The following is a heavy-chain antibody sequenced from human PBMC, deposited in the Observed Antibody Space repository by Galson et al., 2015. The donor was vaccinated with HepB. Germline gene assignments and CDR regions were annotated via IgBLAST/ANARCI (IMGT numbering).Heavy chain of an antibody. CDR2: VSGSGTST. Sequence: SLRLSCAASGFTFSSFAMSWVRQAPGKGLEWVSAVSGSGTSTYHADSVKGRFAISRDNSKNTLYLQMNSLRVEDTAVYYCAKDPSWAVSNWFDPWGQGTLVTVSS. D-gene: IGHD6-13*01. CDR1: GFTFSSFA. J-gene: IGHJ5*02. V-gene: IGHV3-23*01. CDR3: AKDPSWAVSNWFDP.